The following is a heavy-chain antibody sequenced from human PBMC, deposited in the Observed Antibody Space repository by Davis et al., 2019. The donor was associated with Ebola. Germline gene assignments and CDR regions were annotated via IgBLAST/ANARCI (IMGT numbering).Heavy chain of an antibody. CDR1: GGSISSSNW. CDR2: IYHSGST. D-gene: IGHD2-8*01. J-gene: IGHJ6*02. V-gene: IGHV4-4*02. CDR3: ARGVYYRYYYYGMDV. Sequence: SETLSLTCAVSGGSISSSNWWSWVRQPPGKGLEWIGEIYHSGSTNYNPSLKSRVTISVDKSKNQFSLKLSSVTAADTAVYYCARGVYYRYYYYGMDVWGQGTTVTVS.